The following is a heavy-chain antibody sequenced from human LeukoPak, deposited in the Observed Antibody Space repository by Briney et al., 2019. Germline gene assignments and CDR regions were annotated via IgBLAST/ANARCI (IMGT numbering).Heavy chain of an antibody. Sequence: GGSLRLSCAASGFTFSSYSMNWVRQAPGKGLEWVSSISSSSSYIYYADSVKGRLTISRDNAKNSLYLQMNSLRAEDTAVYYCARGIAVAETEALDYWGQGTLVTVSS. D-gene: IGHD6-19*01. V-gene: IGHV3-21*01. J-gene: IGHJ4*02. CDR1: GFTFSSYS. CDR2: ISSSSSYI. CDR3: ARGIAVAETEALDY.